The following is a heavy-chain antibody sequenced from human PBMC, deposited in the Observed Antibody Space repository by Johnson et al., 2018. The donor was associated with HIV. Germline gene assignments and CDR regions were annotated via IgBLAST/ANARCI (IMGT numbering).Heavy chain of an antibody. CDR3: AIGRGEFPRHAFDI. Sequence: VQLVESGGGLVQPGGSLRLACAASGFTFSSYAMNWVRQAPGKGLEWVSTISGSGGSTYYADSVKGRFTISKDNSRNTLFLHMNSLRADDTAVYYCAIGRGEFPRHAFDIWGQGTMVTVSS. V-gene: IGHV3-23*04. CDR1: GFTFSSYA. J-gene: IGHJ3*02. CDR2: ISGSGGST. D-gene: IGHD3-10*01.